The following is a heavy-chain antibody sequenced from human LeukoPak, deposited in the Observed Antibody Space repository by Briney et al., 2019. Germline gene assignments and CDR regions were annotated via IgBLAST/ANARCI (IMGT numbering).Heavy chain of an antibody. Sequence: GGSLRLSCAASGFTFSSYWMHWVRQAPGKGLVWVSRINSDGSSTSYPDSLKGRFTISRDNAKNTLYLQMNSLRAEDTAVYYCARSRRYSGDAFDIWGQGTMVTVSS. J-gene: IGHJ3*02. CDR1: GFTFSSYW. D-gene: IGHD2-15*01. V-gene: IGHV3-74*01. CDR3: ARSRRYSGDAFDI. CDR2: INSDGSST.